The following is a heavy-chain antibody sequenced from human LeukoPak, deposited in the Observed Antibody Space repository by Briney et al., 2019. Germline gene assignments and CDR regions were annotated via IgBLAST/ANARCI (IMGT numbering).Heavy chain of an antibody. V-gene: IGHV1-18*01. D-gene: IGHD4-23*01. CDR1: GYTFTNYG. CDR2: ISAYNGDT. Sequence: ASVKVSCKASGYTFTNYGITWVRQAPGQGLEWMGWISAYNGDTNYAQRFQGRITMTTDTSTSTAYMELRSLRSDDTAVYYCARPGGSEAAFDYWGQGTLVTVSS. CDR3: ARPGGSEAAFDY. J-gene: IGHJ4*02.